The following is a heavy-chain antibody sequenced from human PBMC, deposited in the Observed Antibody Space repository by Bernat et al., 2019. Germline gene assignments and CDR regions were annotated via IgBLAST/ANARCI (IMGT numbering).Heavy chain of an antibody. CDR2: IYYSGST. J-gene: IGHJ6*02. CDR3: ARHSGSGSYLSGMDV. V-gene: IGHV4-39*01. D-gene: IGHD3-10*01. CDR1: GGSISSSSYS. Sequence: QLQLQESGPGLVKPSETLSLTCTVSGGSISSSSYSWGWIRQPPGKGLEWIGSIYYSGSTYYNPSLKSRVTISVDTSKNQFSLKLSSVTAADTAVYYCARHSGSGSYLSGMDVWGQGTTVTVSS.